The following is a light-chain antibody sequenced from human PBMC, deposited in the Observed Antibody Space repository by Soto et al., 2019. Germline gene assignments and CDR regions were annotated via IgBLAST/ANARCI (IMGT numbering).Light chain of an antibody. CDR2: DAS. CDR3: QQYGSSPST. Sequence: ELVLTQSPATLSVSPGERATLSCRASQGVGSTLAWYQQAPGQAPRLLIYDASTRATGIPARFSGDGSGTEFTLTISSLQSDDIAVYYCQQYGSSPSTFGQGTKVEIK. CDR1: QGVGST. V-gene: IGKV3-15*01. J-gene: IGKJ1*01.